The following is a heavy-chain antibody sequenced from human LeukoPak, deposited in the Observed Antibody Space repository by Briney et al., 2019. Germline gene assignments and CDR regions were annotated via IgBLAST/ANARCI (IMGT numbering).Heavy chain of an antibody. CDR1: GFTFSTYA. CDR2: ISGSGGAT. J-gene: IGHJ4*02. CDR3: AKVVGYSSGWIDY. Sequence: GGSLRRSCVASGFTFSTYAMNWVRQAPGKGLEWVSGISGSGGATYYADSVEGRVTISRDNSKNTLYLQMNSLRAEDTAIYYCAKVVGYSSGWIDYWGQGTLVTVSS. V-gene: IGHV3-23*01. D-gene: IGHD6-19*01.